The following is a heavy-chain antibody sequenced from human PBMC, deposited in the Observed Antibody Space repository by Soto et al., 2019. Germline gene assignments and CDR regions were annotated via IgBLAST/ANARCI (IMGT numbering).Heavy chain of an antibody. CDR3: ASLRVTGDHYYYGMDV. D-gene: IGHD3-9*01. J-gene: IGHJ6*02. V-gene: IGHV4-34*01. Sequence: PSETLSLTCSVYGGSFSCYYWSWIRQPPGKGLEWIGEINHSGSTNYNPSPKSRVTISVDTSKNQFSLKLSSVTAADTAVYYCASLRVTGDHYYYGMDVWGQGTTVTVSS. CDR1: GGSFSCYY. CDR2: INHSGST.